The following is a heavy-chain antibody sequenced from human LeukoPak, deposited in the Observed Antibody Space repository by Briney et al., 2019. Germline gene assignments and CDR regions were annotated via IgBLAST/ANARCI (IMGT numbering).Heavy chain of an antibody. V-gene: IGHV3-43*02. J-gene: IGHJ4*02. Sequence: GGSLRLSCAAPGFIFDNYAIHWVRQAPGKGLGWVSLISGDGGSTFYADSVRGRFTISRDNTRKSLSLQMSSLRSEDTALYYCARGSETSGWYDYWGQGTLVTVSS. CDR1: GFIFDNYA. CDR2: ISGDGGST. CDR3: ARGSETSGWYDY. D-gene: IGHD6-19*01.